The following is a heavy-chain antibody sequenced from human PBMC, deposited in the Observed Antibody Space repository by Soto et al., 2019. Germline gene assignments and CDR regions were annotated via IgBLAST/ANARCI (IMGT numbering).Heavy chain of an antibody. J-gene: IGHJ4*02. V-gene: IGHV1-2*02. Sequence: ASVKVSCKASGYTFTGYYMHWVRQAPGQGLEWMGWINPNSGGTNYAQKFQGRVTMTRDTSISTAYMELSRLRSDDTAVYYCARHSSGYYYRFDYWGQGTLVTVSS. CDR1: GYTFTGYY. D-gene: IGHD3-22*01. CDR3: ARHSSGYYYRFDY. CDR2: INPNSGGT.